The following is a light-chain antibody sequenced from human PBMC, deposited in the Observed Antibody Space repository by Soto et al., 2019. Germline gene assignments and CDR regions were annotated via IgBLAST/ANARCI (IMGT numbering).Light chain of an antibody. V-gene: IGKV1-39*01. J-gene: IGKJ1*01. CDR3: QQSYSTPRT. CDR1: QSISSY. CDR2: AAS. Sequence: DIQMTQSPSSLSASVGDRVTITCLASQSISSYLNWYQQKPGKAPKPLIYAASSLQSGVPSRFSGSGSGTDFTLTISSLQPEDFATHYCQQSYSTPRTFGQGTKVDI.